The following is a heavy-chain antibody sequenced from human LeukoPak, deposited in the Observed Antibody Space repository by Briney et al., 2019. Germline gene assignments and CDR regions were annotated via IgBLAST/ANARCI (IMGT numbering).Heavy chain of an antibody. J-gene: IGHJ4*02. Sequence: HGASVKVSCKASGYTFTSYYMHWVRQAPGQGLEWMGIINPSGGRTNYAQKFQGRVIMTRDTSTSTVYMELSSLRSEGTAMYYCARDSGIMGTTLPAYYFDYWGQGTLVTVSS. CDR2: INPSGGRT. D-gene: IGHD1-26*01. CDR3: ARDSGIMGTTLPAYYFDY. V-gene: IGHV1-46*01. CDR1: GYTFTSYY.